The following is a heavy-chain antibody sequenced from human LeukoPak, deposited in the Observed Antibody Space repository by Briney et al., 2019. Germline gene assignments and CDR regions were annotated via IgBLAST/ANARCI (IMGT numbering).Heavy chain of an antibody. CDR2: ISYDGSNK. D-gene: IGHD3-10*01. CDR3: AKDVGTMVFDY. J-gene: IGHJ4*02. CDR1: GFTCSSYG. Sequence: GGSLRLSGAASGFTCSSYGMHWVRQAPGKGLEWVAVISYDGSNKYYADSVKGRFTISRDNSKNTLYLQMNSLRAEDTAVYYCAKDVGTMVFDYWGQGTLVTVSS. V-gene: IGHV3-30*18.